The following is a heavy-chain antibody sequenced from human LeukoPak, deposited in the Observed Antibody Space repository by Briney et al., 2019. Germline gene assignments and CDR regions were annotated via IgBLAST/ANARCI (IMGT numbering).Heavy chain of an antibody. CDR1: GGSISSYY. CDR3: ARAYPYCSSTSCEGT. D-gene: IGHD2-2*01. J-gene: IGHJ5*02. CDR2: INHSGST. Sequence: PSETLSLTCTVSGGSISSYYWSWIRQPPGEGLEWLGEINHSGSTNYNTSLKSRVTISVATPKTQFSLKLSSVTAADTAVYYCARAYPYCSSTSCEGTWGQGTLVTVSS. V-gene: IGHV4-34*01.